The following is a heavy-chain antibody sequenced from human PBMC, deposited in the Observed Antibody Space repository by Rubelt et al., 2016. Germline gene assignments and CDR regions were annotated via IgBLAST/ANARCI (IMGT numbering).Heavy chain of an antibody. Sequence: QVQLQQWGAGLLKPSETLSLTCAVYGGSFSGYYWSWIRQPPGKGLEWIGEINHRGSTNYNPSLKCRVTISVDTPKNQFSLKLSSGTAADTAVYYCASGPHSDYYGMDVWGQGTTVTVSS. CDR2: INHRGST. J-gene: IGHJ6*02. CDR3: ASGPHSDYYGMDV. D-gene: IGHD6-13*01. CDR1: GGSFSGYY. V-gene: IGHV4-34*01.